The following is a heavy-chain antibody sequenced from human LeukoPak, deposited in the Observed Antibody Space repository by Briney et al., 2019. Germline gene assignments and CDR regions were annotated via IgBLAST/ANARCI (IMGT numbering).Heavy chain of an antibody. D-gene: IGHD1-26*01. Sequence: GGSLRLSCAASGFTFSDYYMNWIRQAPGKGLEWVSYISKSGSYTNHADSVKGRFTISRDNSKNTLYLQLNSLRAEDTAVYYCVRENSRNAFDIWGQGTMSPSLQ. J-gene: IGHJ3*02. CDR2: ISKSGSYT. CDR3: VRENSRNAFDI. CDR1: GFTFSDYY. V-gene: IGHV3-11*06.